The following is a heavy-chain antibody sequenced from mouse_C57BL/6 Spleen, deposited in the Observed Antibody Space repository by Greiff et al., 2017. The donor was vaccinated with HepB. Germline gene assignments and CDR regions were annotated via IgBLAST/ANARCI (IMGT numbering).Heavy chain of an antibody. V-gene: IGHV1-85*01. CDR1: GYTFTSYD. J-gene: IGHJ4*01. CDR2: IYPRDGST. CDR3: AIGYCGSSGAMDY. Sequence: QVQLQQSGPELVKPGASVKLSCKASGYTFTSYDINWVKQRPGQGLEWIGWIYPRDGSTKYNEKFKGKATLTVDTSSSTAYMELHSLTSEDSAVYFCAIGYCGSSGAMDYWGQGTSVTVSS. D-gene: IGHD1-1*01.